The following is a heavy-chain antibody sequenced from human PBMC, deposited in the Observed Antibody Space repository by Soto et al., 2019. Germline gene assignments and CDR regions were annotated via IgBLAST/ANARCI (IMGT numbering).Heavy chain of an antibody. CDR1: GYTLTELA. CDR2: FDPEDGEA. J-gene: IGHJ4*02. V-gene: IGHV1-24*01. D-gene: IGHD3-10*01. Sequence: QVQLVQSGAEVRKPGASVKVSCKVSGYTLTELAIHWVRQAPGKGLVWMGVFDPEDGEAVYAQNFQGRVTMSEDTSTDTAYMELSSLRSEDTAVYYCATGNLSGVITVHYLDYWGQGTLVTVSS. CDR3: ATGNLSGVITVHYLDY.